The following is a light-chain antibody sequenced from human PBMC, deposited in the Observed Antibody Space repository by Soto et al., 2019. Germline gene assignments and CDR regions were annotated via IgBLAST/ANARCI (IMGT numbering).Light chain of an antibody. J-gene: IGKJ1*01. Sequence: EIVFSQSPRTLSLSPGGRATLSCRASQSVSSSYLAWYQQKPCLAPRLLIYGTSSRATAIPDRFSGSGSGTDFTLTISRLEPEDFAVYYCQQYGSSSWTFGQGTKV. CDR3: QQYGSSSWT. CDR2: GTS. V-gene: IGKV3-20*01. CDR1: QSVSSSY.